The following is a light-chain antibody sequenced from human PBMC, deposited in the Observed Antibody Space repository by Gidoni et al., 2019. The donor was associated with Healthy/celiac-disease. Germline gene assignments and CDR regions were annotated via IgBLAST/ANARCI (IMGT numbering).Light chain of an antibody. V-gene: IGKV3-15*01. CDR3: QQYNNWLSIT. CDR1: QSVSSN. J-gene: IGKJ5*01. CDR2: GAS. Sequence: EIVMKQSPATLSVPPGERATLSCRARQSVSSNLAWYQQKPGQAPRLHIYGASTRATGIPARFSGSGSGTEFTLTISSLQSEDFAVYYCQQYNNWLSITFGQGTRLEIK.